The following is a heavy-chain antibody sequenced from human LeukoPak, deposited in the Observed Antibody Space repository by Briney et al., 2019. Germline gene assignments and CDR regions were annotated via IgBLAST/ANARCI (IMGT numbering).Heavy chain of an antibody. CDR3: ASGETYYYGSGSSY. V-gene: IGHV3-21*01. J-gene: IGHJ4*02. D-gene: IGHD3-10*01. CDR1: GFTFSSYN. Sequence: GGSLRLSCAASGFTFSSYNMNWVRQAPGQGLEWVSSITSGSSYIYYADSVKGRFTISRDNAKNSLYLQMNSLRAEDTAVYYCASGETYYYGSGSSYWGQGTLVTVSS. CDR2: ITSGSSYI.